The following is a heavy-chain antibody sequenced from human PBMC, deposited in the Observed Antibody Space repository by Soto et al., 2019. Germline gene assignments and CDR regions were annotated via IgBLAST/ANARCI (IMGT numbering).Heavy chain of an antibody. D-gene: IGHD3-9*01. CDR1: GFTFSSYA. CDR3: AKDFEYDILTGFFDY. Sequence: TGGSLRLSCAASGFTFSSYAMSWVRQAPGKGLEWVSAISGSGGSTYFADSVKGRFTISRDNSKNTLYLQMNSLRAEDTAVYYCAKDFEYDILTGFFDYWGQGTLVTVSS. V-gene: IGHV3-23*01. CDR2: ISGSGGST. J-gene: IGHJ4*02.